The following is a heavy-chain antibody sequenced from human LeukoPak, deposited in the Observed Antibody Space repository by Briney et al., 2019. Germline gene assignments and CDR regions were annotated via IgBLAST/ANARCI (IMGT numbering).Heavy chain of an antibody. D-gene: IGHD6-6*01. CDR2: IDPNSGGT. J-gene: IGHJ4*02. Sequence: GASVKVSCKTSGYTFTAYYMQWVRQAPGQGPGWLGWIDPNSGGTNYAQKFQDRVTMTKDTSISTAYMELSGLRSDDTAVYYCARDGIAARPGYWGQGTLVTVSS. V-gene: IGHV1-2*02. CDR1: GYTFTAYY. CDR3: ARDGIAARPGY.